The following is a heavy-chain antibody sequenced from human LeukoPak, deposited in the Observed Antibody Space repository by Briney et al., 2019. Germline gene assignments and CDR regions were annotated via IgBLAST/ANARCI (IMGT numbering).Heavy chain of an antibody. V-gene: IGHV4-39*01. CDR1: GGSISTTGYY. CDR3: ASDKGYSNNYFDY. J-gene: IGHJ4*01. Sequence: PSETLSLTCTVSGGSISTTGYYWAWIRQPPGKGLEWIASIYYSGSTYYNSSLKSRVTISVDTTRNQFSLKLSSVTAADTALYYCASDKGYSNNYFDYWGQGTLVTVSS. D-gene: IGHD6-13*01. CDR2: IYYSGST.